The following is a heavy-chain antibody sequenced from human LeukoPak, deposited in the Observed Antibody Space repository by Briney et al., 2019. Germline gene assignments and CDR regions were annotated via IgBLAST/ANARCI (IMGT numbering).Heavy chain of an antibody. D-gene: IGHD3-22*01. Sequence: SETLSLTCAVSGGSISSSNWWSWVRQPPGKGLEWIGEIYHSGSTNYNPSLKSRVTISVDKSKNQFSLKLSSVTAADTAVYYCARRDDSSGYYCDYWGQGTLVTVSS. CDR3: ARRDDSSGYYCDY. J-gene: IGHJ4*02. CDR2: IYHSGST. CDR1: GGSISSSNW. V-gene: IGHV4-4*02.